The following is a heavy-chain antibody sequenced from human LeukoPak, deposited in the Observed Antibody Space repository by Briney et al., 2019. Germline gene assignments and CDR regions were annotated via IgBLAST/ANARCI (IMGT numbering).Heavy chain of an antibody. Sequence: GGSLRLSCTASGFTFSSYSMNWVRQAPGKGLEWVSYISSGSTTIYYADSVKGRFTISRDNAKNSLYLQMNSLRAEDTAVYFCARMWGSSWSYFDYWGQGTLVTVSS. CDR2: ISSGSTTI. CDR3: ARMWGSSWSYFDY. J-gene: IGHJ4*02. CDR1: GFTFSSYS. D-gene: IGHD6-13*01. V-gene: IGHV3-48*04.